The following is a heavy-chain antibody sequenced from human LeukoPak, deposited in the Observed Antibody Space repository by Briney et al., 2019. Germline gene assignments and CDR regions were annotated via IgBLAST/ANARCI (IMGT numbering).Heavy chain of an antibody. CDR3: ATHDGDYEKGENY. V-gene: IGHV1-69*04. CDR1: GGTFSSYA. CDR2: IIPILGIA. D-gene: IGHD4-17*01. Sequence: SVKVSCKASGGTFSSYAISWVRQAPGQGLEWMGRIIPILGIANYAQKFQGRVTITADKSTSTAYMELRSLRSEDTAGYYCATHDGDYEKGENYWGQGTLVTVSS. J-gene: IGHJ4*02.